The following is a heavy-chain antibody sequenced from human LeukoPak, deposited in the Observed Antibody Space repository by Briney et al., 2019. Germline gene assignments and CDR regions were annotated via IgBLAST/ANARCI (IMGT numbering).Heavy chain of an antibody. CDR1: GVSITSSVYF. CDR3: ARHDSLYYMDV. CDR2: FYYFGRA. V-gene: IGHV4-39*01. D-gene: IGHD2-21*01. Sequence: PSETLSLTCTVTGVSITSSVYFWVWIRQPPGKGLDYIGSFYYFGRAYYNPSLRSRVTISTDPSKNQFSLRLTSVTAADTGVYFCARHDSLYYMDVWGRGTSVSVSS. J-gene: IGHJ6*03.